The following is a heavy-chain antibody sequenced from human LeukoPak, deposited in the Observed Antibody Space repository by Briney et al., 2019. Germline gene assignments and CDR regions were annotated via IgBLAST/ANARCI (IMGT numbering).Heavy chain of an antibody. CDR2: IKEDGSEK. J-gene: IGHJ4*02. CDR1: GFSFSSYW. CDR3: VRGPAYFDY. Sequence: GGSLRLSCAATGFSFSSYWMSWVRQAPGKGLEWVANIKEDGSEKYYVDSVKGRFTISRDNAKNSLYLQMNSLRAEDTAVYYCVRGPAYFDYWGQGALVTVSS. V-gene: IGHV3-7*01.